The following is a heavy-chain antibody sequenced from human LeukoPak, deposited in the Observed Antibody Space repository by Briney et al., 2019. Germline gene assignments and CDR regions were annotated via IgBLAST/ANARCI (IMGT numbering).Heavy chain of an antibody. Sequence: GGSLRLSCAASGFTFSSYGMHWVRQAPGKGLEWVAVISYDGSNKYYADSVKGRFTISRDNSKNTLYLQMNSLRAEDTALYYCAKDRLRFLRNWFDPWGQGTLVTVSS. CDR3: AKDRLRFLRNWFDP. D-gene: IGHD3-3*01. J-gene: IGHJ5*02. CDR1: GFTFSSYG. CDR2: ISYDGSNK. V-gene: IGHV3-30*18.